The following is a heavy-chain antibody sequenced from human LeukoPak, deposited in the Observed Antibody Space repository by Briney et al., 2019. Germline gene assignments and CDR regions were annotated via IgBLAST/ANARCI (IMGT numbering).Heavy chain of an antibody. D-gene: IGHD4-17*01. CDR1: GYTFTNFG. J-gene: IGHJ4*02. CDR3: ARLGGWAYRDYLQEAFDY. V-gene: IGHV1-18*01. CDR2: ISPYNGNT. Sequence: ASVKVSCKASGYTFTNFGISWVRRAPGQGLEWMGWISPYNGNTNYAQKVQGRVTMTTDTSTSTVYMELRSLRSDDTAVYYCARLGGWAYRDYLQEAFDYWDQGTLVTVSS.